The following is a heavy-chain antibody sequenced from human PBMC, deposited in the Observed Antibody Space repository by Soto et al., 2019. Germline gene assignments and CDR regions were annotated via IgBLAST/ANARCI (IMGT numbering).Heavy chain of an antibody. CDR1: RYSFTTYC. J-gene: IGHJ6*02. D-gene: IGHD6-19*01. Sequence: PGKSLKISCQGSRYSFTTYCISWVRQMPGKGLEWMGRIDPSDSYTNYSPSFQGHVTISADKSISTAYLQWSSLKASDTAMYYCARPGGWPYYYYYGMDVWGQGTTVTVSS. V-gene: IGHV5-10-1*01. CDR2: IDPSDSYT. CDR3: ARPGGWPYYYYYGMDV.